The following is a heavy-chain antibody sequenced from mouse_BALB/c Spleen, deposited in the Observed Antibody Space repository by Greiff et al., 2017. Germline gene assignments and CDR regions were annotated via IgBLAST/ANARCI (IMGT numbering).Heavy chain of an antibody. J-gene: IGHJ2*01. CDR2: ISSGSSTI. CDR1: GFTFSSFG. V-gene: IGHV5-17*02. Sequence: EVMLVESGGGLVQPGGSRKLSCAASGFTFSSFGMHWVRQAPEKGLEWVAYISSGSSTIYYADTVKGRFTISRDNLKNTLFLQMTSLRSEDTTMYYCAISYGSSPFDYWGQGTTLTVSS. CDR3: AISYGSSPFDY. D-gene: IGHD1-1*01.